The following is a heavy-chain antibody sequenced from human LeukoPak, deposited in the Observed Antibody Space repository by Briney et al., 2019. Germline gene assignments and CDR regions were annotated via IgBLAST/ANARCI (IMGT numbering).Heavy chain of an antibody. CDR1: GGSISSGGYY. Sequence: PSETLSLTCTVSGGSISSGGYYWSWIRQHPGKGLEWIGYIYYSGSTYYNPSLKSQVTISVDTSKNQFSLKLSSVTAADTAVYYCARGGRNDFWSGYYYYYYYMDVWGKGTTVTVSS. CDR2: IYYSGST. J-gene: IGHJ6*03. CDR3: ARGGRNDFWSGYYYYYYYMDV. D-gene: IGHD3-3*01. V-gene: IGHV4-31*01.